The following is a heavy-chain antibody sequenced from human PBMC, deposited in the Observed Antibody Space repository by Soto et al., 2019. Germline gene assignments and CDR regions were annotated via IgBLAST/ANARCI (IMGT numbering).Heavy chain of an antibody. CDR3: AKSPVQSYAFYFDS. J-gene: IGHJ4*02. CDR1: GFNFANYA. V-gene: IGHV3-23*01. CDR2: ISGHDGST. D-gene: IGHD3-16*01. Sequence: GGPLRSSCSASGFNFANYAMTWFRQAPGKGLEWVSAISGHDGSTYYTDSVKGRFTISRDNFKKTLFLQMNILRVEDTATYFCAKSPVQSYAFYFDSWGQGT.